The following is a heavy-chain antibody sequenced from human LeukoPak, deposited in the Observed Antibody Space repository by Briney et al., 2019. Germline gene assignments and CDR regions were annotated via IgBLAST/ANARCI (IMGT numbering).Heavy chain of an antibody. CDR2: ISAYNGNT. J-gene: IGHJ6*02. Sequence: ASVKVSCKTSGYTFTAYYMHWVRQAPGQGLEWMGWISAYNGNTNYAQKLQGRVTMTTDTSTSTAYMELRSLRSDDTAVYYCARGTAERNYYYYGMDVWGQGTTVTVSS. CDR1: GYTFTAYY. D-gene: IGHD6-13*01. V-gene: IGHV1-18*04. CDR3: ARGTAERNYYYYGMDV.